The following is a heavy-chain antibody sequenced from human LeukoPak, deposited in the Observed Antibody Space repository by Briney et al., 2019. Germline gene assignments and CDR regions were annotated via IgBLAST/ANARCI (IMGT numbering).Heavy chain of an antibody. CDR2: FSYTGTT. D-gene: IGHD1-26*01. V-gene: IGHV4-59*01. J-gene: IGHJ4*02. CDR3: VRGGTYFDS. Sequence: SETLSLTCTVSGASISSYSWSWIRQPPGKGLEWIGNFSYTGTTNYNPALKSRVTILVGTSKSQFSLELSSVTVADTAVYFCVRGGTYFDSWGQGTLVTVSS. CDR1: GASISSYS.